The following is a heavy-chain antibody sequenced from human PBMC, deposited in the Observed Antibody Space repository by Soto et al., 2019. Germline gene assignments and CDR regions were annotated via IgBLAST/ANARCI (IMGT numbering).Heavy chain of an antibody. J-gene: IGHJ4*02. CDR3: ARGSAYSDYDLEY. CDR1: GFTFSSYA. CDR2: VSGTGGSA. Sequence: LRLSCAASGFTFSSYAMTWVRQAPGKGLEWVSGVSGTGGSAYYADSVEGRFTISRDKSTNTLYLHMNSLRAEDTAVYYCARGSAYSDYDLEYWGQGTLVTVSS. D-gene: IGHD4-17*01. V-gene: IGHV3-23*01.